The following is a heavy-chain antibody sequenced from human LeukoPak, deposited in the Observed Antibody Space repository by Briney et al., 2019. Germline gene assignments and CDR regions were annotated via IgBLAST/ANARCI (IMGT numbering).Heavy chain of an antibody. CDR3: AKGVYGSGSYREYFEQ. D-gene: IGHD3-10*01. Sequence: GGSLRLSCAASGFTFSDYYMSWIRQAPGKGPEWVSYISRRGNTIHYADSVKGRFTISRDNSKNTLDLQMNSLRVEDTAVYYCAKGVYGSGSYREYFEQWGQGTLVTVSS. CDR1: GFTFSDYY. V-gene: IGHV3-11*01. CDR2: ISRRGNTI. J-gene: IGHJ1*01.